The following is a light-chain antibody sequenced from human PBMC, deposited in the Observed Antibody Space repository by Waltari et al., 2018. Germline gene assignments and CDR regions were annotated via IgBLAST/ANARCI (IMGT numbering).Light chain of an antibody. CDR2: WAS. V-gene: IGKV4-1*01. J-gene: IGKJ2*01. CDR3: QQYYTSPYT. CDR1: QSLLYSSNNKNY. Sequence: DIVMTQSPDSLSVSLCERATINCKSNQSLLYSSNNKNYLAWYQQKTGQPPKLLTYWASTREYGVPDRFSASGSGTDFTLTISSLQAEDVAVYYCQQYYTSPYTFGQGTKLEIK.